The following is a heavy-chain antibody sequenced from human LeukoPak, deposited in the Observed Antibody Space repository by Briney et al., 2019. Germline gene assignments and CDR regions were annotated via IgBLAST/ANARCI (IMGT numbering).Heavy chain of an antibody. V-gene: IGHV4-4*07. D-gene: IGHD3-3*01. CDR2: IYTSGST. J-gene: IGHJ6*03. CDR3: ARDLDFWSGAYYMDV. CDR1: GGSIRSYY. Sequence: PSETLSLTCTVSGGSIRSYYWSWIRQPAGKGLEWIGRIYTSGSTNYNPSLKSRVTMSVDTSKNQFSLKLSSVTAADTAVYYCARDLDFWSGAYYMDVWGKGTTVTVSS.